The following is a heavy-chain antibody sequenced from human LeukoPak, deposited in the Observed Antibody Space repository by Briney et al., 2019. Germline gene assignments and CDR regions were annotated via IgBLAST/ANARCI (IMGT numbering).Heavy chain of an antibody. V-gene: IGHV1-18*04. CDR1: GYTFTSNY. Sequence: ASVKVSCKAFGYTFTSNYMHWVRQAPGQGLEWMGWISAYNGNTNYAQKLQGRVTMTTDTSTSTAYMELRSLRSDDTAVYYCARRRYYGSGSYYNWFDPWGQGTLVTVSS. D-gene: IGHD3-10*01. CDR3: ARRRYYGSGSYYNWFDP. J-gene: IGHJ5*02. CDR2: ISAYNGNT.